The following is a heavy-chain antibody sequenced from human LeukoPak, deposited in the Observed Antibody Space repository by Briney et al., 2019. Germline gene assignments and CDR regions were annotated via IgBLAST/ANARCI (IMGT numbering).Heavy chain of an antibody. CDR2: IWYDGSNK. Sequence: GGSLRLSCAAPGFTFSSYGMHWVRQAPGEGLEWVAVIWYDGSNKYYADSVKGRFTISRDNSKNTLYLQMNSLRAEDTAVYYCARAHCSGGSCYQGAFDYWGQGTLVTVSS. D-gene: IGHD2-15*01. CDR3: ARAHCSGGSCYQGAFDY. V-gene: IGHV3-33*01. J-gene: IGHJ4*02. CDR1: GFTFSSYG.